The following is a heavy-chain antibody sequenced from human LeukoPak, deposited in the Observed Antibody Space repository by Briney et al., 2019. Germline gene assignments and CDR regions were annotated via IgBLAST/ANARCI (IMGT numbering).Heavy chain of an antibody. CDR1: GYTFTSYG. J-gene: IGHJ3*02. CDR2: ISAYNGNT. D-gene: IGHD3-10*01. CDR3: ARGPRRWFLDAFDI. Sequence: WASVKVSCKASGYTFTSYGISWVRQAPGQGLEWMGWISAYNGNTNYAQKLQGRVTMTTDTSTSTAYMELRSLRSEDTAVYYCARGPRRWFLDAFDIWGQGTMVTVSS. V-gene: IGHV1-18*01.